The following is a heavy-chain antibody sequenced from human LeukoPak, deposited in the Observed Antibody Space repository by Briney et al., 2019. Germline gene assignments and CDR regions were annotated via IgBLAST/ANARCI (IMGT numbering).Heavy chain of an antibody. J-gene: IGHJ5*02. CDR1: GFTFTSYD. CDR2: MNPNNGNT. CDR3: ATAMGQNYDLWSGITWLDP. Sequence: GASVKVSCKASGFTFTSYDINWVRQASGQGLEWMGWMNPNNGNTGYAQKFQGRLTMTRDTSISTAHMELSSLRSDDTAVYYCATAMGQNYDLWSGITWLDPWGQGTLVIVSS. D-gene: IGHD3-3*01. V-gene: IGHV1-8*01.